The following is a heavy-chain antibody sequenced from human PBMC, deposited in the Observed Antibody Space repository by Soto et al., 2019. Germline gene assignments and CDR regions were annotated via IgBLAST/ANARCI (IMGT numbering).Heavy chain of an antibody. V-gene: IGHV4-59*08. Sequence: SETLCLTCTVAEGSIGHFYWSWIRQPPGKGLEWIGYIYFRGTTNYNPSLKSRVTMSADTSKNQFSLKLSSVTAADTAVYYCARRYSSSLDVWGQGTTVTVSS. D-gene: IGHD6-13*01. CDR1: EGSIGHFY. CDR2: IYFRGTT. J-gene: IGHJ6*02. CDR3: ARRYSSSLDV.